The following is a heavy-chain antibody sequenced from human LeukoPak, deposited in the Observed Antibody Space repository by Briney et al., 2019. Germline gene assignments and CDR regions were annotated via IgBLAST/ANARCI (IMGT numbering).Heavy chain of an antibody. V-gene: IGHV4-39*07. Sequence: SETLSLTCTVSGGSVSSSSYYWGWIRQPPGKGLEWIGEINHSGSTNYNPSLKSRVTISVDTSKNQFSLKLSSVTAADTAVYYCARGVRIAAAGLYYYYYMDVWGKGTTVTVSS. CDR3: ARGVRIAAAGLYYYYYMDV. CDR2: INHSGST. D-gene: IGHD6-13*01. CDR1: GGSVSSSSYY. J-gene: IGHJ6*03.